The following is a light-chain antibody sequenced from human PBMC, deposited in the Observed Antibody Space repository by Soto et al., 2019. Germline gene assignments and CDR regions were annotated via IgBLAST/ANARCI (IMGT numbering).Light chain of an antibody. CDR1: SSDVGSYNL. J-gene: IGLJ1*01. CDR2: EGS. CDR3: CSYAGSSTLYV. Sequence: QSVLTQPASVSGSPGQSITISCTGTSSDVGSYNLVSWYQQHPGKAPKLMIYEGSKRPSGVSNRFSDSKSGNTASLTISGLQAEDEADYYCCSYAGSSTLYVFGTGTKVTVL. V-gene: IGLV2-23*01.